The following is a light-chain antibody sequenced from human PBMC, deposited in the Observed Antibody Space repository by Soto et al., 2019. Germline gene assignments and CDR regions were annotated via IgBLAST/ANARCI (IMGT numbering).Light chain of an antibody. CDR3: QQYNNWAFT. J-gene: IGKJ3*01. V-gene: IGKV3-15*01. CDR1: QTVSSS. Sequence: EIVMTQSPATLSVSPGERATLSCRTSQTVSSSLAWYQQKPGQAPRLLIYGASTRATGFPARFSGSGSGTDFTLTISSLQSEDCAVYSCQQYNNWAFTFGPGTKVDIK. CDR2: GAS.